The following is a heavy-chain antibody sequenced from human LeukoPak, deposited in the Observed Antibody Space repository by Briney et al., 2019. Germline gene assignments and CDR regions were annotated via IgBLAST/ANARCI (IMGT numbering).Heavy chain of an antibody. D-gene: IGHD1-7*01. CDR3: VRAVSGTLGGAFDI. Sequence: ASVKVSCKASGYTFIEYFIHWVRQTPGQGLEWLGWINPNSGVTRYAQKFQDRVTKTRNTAAYMELSRLKTDDTAVYYCVRAVSGTLGGAFDIWGQGTAVTVSS. V-gene: IGHV1-2*02. CDR1: GYTFIEYF. J-gene: IGHJ3*02. CDR2: INPNSGVT.